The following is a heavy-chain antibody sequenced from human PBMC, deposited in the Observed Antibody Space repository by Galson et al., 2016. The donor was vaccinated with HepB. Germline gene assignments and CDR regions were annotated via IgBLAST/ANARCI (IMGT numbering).Heavy chain of an antibody. D-gene: IGHD6-13*01. CDR3: IVGAAAGKNYYYGMDV. Sequence: SLRLSCAASGFTFSASAMHWVRQASGKGLEWVGRIRSKANSYATAYAVSVKGRLTISRDDSKNTAYLQMNSLKTEDTAVYYCIVGAAAGKNYYYGMDVWGQGTTVTVSS. CDR1: GFTFSASA. CDR2: IRSKANSYAT. J-gene: IGHJ6*02. V-gene: IGHV3-73*01.